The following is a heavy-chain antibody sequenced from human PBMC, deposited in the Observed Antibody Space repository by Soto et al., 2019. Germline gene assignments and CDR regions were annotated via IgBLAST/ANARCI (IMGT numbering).Heavy chain of an antibody. D-gene: IGHD3-9*01. V-gene: IGHV1-69*13. J-gene: IGHJ4*02. CDR1: GGTFSSYA. Sequence: SVKVSCKASGGTFSSYAISWVRQAPGQGLEWMGGIIPIFGTANYAQKFQGRVTITADESTSTAYMELSSLRSEDTAVYYCARSGVLRYFDWSTLDPYXFDYWGQGTLVTVSS. CDR2: IIPIFGTA. CDR3: ARSGVLRYFDWSTLDPYXFDY.